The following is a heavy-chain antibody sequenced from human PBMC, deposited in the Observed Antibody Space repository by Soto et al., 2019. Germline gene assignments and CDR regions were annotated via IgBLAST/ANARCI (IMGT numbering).Heavy chain of an antibody. V-gene: IGHV3-74*01. CDR1: GFTFRSYW. J-gene: IGHJ3*02. D-gene: IGHD6-19*01. CDR3: AREEDSSSSFDN. Sequence: GGSLRLSCAASGFTFRSYWMHWVRQAPGKGLVWVSPISSASSSTSYADSVKGRFTISRDNATNTLYLQMNSMRADDTAVYYCAREEDSSSSFDNWGQGTMVTVSS. CDR2: ISSASSST.